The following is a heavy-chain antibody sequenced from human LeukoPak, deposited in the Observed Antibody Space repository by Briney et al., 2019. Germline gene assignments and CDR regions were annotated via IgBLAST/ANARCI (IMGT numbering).Heavy chain of an antibody. CDR1: GFTFSSYA. V-gene: IGHV3-23*01. Sequence: PGGSLRLSCAASGFTFSSYAMSWVRQAPGKGLEWVSAISGSGDSTYYGDSVQGRFTISRDNSKNTLYLQMNTLRAEDTAVYFCAKEKQRNFDYWGQGTLVTVSS. J-gene: IGHJ4*02. CDR2: ISGSGDST. CDR3: AKEKQRNFDY.